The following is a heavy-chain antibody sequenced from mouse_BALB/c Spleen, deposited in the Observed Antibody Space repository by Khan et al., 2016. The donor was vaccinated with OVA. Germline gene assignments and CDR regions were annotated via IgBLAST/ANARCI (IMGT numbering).Heavy chain of an antibody. CDR1: GDSITSGY. CDR2: MIYTGYT. CDR3: ARSTYRYAFAY. J-gene: IGHJ3*01. D-gene: IGHD2-14*01. Sequence: VQLQQPGPSLVKPSQTLSLTCSVTGDSITSGYWSWIRKFPGNKLEYMGYMIYTGYTDYNPSLKSRIAITRHTSKNQYYRQLNSVTAEDTATYYCARSTYRYAFAYWGQGTLVTVSA. V-gene: IGHV3-8*02.